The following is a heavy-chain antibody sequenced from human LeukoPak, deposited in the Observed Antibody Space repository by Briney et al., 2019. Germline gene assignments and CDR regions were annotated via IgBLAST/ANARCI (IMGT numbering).Heavy chain of an antibody. Sequence: SQTLSLTCTVSGGSISSGSYYWSWIRQPAGKGLEWIGRIYTSGSTNYNPSLKSRVTISVDTSKNQFSLKLSSVTAADTAVYYCVVSLEWLLYWDYWGQGTLVTVSS. D-gene: IGHD3-3*01. CDR1: GGSISSGSYY. V-gene: IGHV4-61*02. CDR2: IYTSGST. J-gene: IGHJ4*02. CDR3: VVSLEWLLYWDY.